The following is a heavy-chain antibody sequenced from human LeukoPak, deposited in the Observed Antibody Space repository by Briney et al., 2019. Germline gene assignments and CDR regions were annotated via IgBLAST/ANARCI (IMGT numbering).Heavy chain of an antibody. Sequence: ASVKVSCKASGGTFSSYSIIWVRQAPGQGLEWMGWINPNSGGTNYAQKFQGRVTMTRDTSISTAYMELSRLRSDDTAVYYCARDLFDSGYDYSFDYWGQGTLVTVSS. CDR3: ARDLFDSGYDYSFDY. CDR1: GGTFSSYS. V-gene: IGHV1-2*02. CDR2: INPNSGGT. J-gene: IGHJ4*02. D-gene: IGHD5-12*01.